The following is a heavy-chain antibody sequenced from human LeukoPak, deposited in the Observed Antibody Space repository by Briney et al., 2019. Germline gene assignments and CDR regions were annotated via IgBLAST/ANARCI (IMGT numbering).Heavy chain of an antibody. J-gene: IGHJ5*02. D-gene: IGHD6-6*01. Sequence: GASVKVSCKASGGTFSSYAISWVRQAPGQGLEWMGGIIPIFGTANYALKFQGRVTMTRDMSTSTVYMELSSLRSEDTAVYYCARDAGGPYINSSEWFDPWGQGTLVTVSS. CDR2: IIPIFGTA. CDR3: ARDAGGPYINSSEWFDP. CDR1: GGTFSSYA. V-gene: IGHV1-69*05.